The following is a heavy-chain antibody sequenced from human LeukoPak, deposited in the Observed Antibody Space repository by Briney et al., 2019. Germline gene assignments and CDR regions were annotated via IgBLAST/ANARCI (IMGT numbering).Heavy chain of an antibody. Sequence: ASVKVSCKASGYTFTNYYIHWVRQAPGRELEWMGWINPNSGGTNYAQKFQGRVTMTRDTSISTAYMELSRLTSDDTAVYYCAKDAIVRDYSNSDYWGQGNLVTVSS. CDR3: AKDAIVRDYSNSDY. J-gene: IGHJ4*02. V-gene: IGHV1-2*02. CDR2: INPNSGGT. CDR1: GYTFTNYY. D-gene: IGHD4-11*01.